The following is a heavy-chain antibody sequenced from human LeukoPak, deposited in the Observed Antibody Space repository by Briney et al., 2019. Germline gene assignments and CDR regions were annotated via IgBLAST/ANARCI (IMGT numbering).Heavy chain of an antibody. CDR3: ARDRPGSYWYFDL. D-gene: IGHD3-10*01. CDR2: IYYLGST. CDR1: GDSISSYY. Sequence: PSETLSLTCTVSGDSISSYYWSWIRQPPGKGLEWVGHIYYLGSTNYNPSLKSRVTISIDTSKNYFSLKLSSVIAADTAVYYCARDRPGSYWYFDLWGRGTLVTVSS. J-gene: IGHJ2*01. V-gene: IGHV4-59*01.